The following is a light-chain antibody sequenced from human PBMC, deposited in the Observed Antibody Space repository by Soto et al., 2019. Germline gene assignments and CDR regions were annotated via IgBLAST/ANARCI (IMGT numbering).Light chain of an antibody. CDR1: QSVASN. Sequence: EVVMTQSPATLSVSPGERATLSCRASQSVASNLAWYQHKPGQAPRLLISGASTGATGIPARFSGSGSGTEFTLTINSLQSEDFAIYYCQQYNNWPVTFGGGTKVDIK. J-gene: IGKJ4*01. V-gene: IGKV3-15*01. CDR3: QQYNNWPVT. CDR2: GAS.